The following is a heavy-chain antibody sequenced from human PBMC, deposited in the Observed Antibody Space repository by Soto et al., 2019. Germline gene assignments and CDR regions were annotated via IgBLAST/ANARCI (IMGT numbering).Heavy chain of an antibody. CDR3: ARSGRWLQSYYFDY. Sequence: SETLSLTCTVSGGSISSGDYYWSWIRQPPGKGLEWIGYIYYSGSTYYNPSLKSRVTISVDTSKNQFSLKLSSVTAADTAVYYCARSGRWLQSYYFDYWGQGTLVTVPS. D-gene: IGHD3-10*01. V-gene: IGHV4-30-4*01. CDR2: IYYSGST. J-gene: IGHJ4*02. CDR1: GGSISSGDYY.